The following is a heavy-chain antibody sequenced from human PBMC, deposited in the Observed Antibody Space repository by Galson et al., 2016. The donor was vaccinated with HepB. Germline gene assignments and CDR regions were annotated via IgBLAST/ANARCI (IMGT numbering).Heavy chain of an antibody. CDR1: GYTFTTYG. V-gene: IGHV1-18*01. J-gene: IGHJ6*02. Sequence: SVKVSCKASGYTFTTYGISWVRQAPGQGLEWMGWISGYNGNTHYAQKFQDRVTLTRDTSTGTAYMDPWSLTSDDTAVYYCAREDWNPRYYFNGMDVWGQGTTVTVSS. CDR2: ISGYNGNT. D-gene: IGHD1-1*01. CDR3: AREDWNPRYYFNGMDV.